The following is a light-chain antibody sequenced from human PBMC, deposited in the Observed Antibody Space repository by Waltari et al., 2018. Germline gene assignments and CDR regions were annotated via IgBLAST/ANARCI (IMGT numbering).Light chain of an antibody. CDR1: QY. Sequence: QYGYWYQKKAGQAPVLVIKKDSERPSGIPERFSGSSSGSTVTPTITGVQAEDEADYYCQSTDSNGTYLHVFGSGTKVTVL. J-gene: IGLJ1*01. CDR2: KDS. V-gene: IGLV3-25*03. CDR3: QSTDSNGTYLHV.